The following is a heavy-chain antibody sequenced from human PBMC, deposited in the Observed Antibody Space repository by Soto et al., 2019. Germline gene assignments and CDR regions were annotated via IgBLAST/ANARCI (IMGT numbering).Heavy chain of an antibody. CDR2: ISSNSAYI. D-gene: IGHD6-13*01. CDR3: TRDASRDSSARGSFDP. CDR1: GFTFLSFT. J-gene: IGHJ5*02. Sequence: GGSLRLSCAACGFTFLSFTMNWVRQAPGKGLEWVSTISSNSAYIYYTDALRGRFTISRDNAKNSLHLQMNSLRAEDTAVDYCTRDASRDSSARGSFDPWGPGTLVTVSS. V-gene: IGHV3-21*06.